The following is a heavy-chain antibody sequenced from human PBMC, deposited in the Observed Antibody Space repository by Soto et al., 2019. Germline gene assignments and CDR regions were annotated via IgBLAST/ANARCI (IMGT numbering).Heavy chain of an antibody. CDR1: GYLFTTYD. CDR2: VNPNNGKT. J-gene: IGHJ4*02. CDR3: ALGRGRPYYFDY. D-gene: IGHD3-16*01. Sequence: ASVQVSCKTSGYLFTTYDINWVRQAAGRGLEWMGRVNPNNGKTDYAQNFQGRLTMTRDTSISTVYMELSGLTSEDTAVYYCALGRGRPYYFDYWGQGSLVTVSS. V-gene: IGHV1-8*01.